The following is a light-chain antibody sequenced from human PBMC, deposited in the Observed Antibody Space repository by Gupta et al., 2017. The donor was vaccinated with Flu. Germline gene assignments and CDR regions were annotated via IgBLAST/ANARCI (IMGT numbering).Light chain of an antibody. V-gene: IGKV3-20*01. CDR1: QSVRNRY. CDR2: AAS. CDR3: QQYGSSPYT. J-gene: IGKJ2*01. Sequence: EIVLTQSPGTLSLSPGERATLSCRASQSVRNRYLAWYQQKPGQATRLFIYAASGRATGIPDRFSGSGSGTDFTLTISRLEPEDFAVYCCQQYGSSPYTFGQGTKLEIK.